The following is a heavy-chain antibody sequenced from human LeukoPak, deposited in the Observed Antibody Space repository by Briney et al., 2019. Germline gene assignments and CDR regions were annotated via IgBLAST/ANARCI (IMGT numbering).Heavy chain of an antibody. CDR1: DFTFSSYA. CDR2: ISGSGDNT. CDR3: ARARHGFFDY. Sequence: PGGSLRLSCAASDFTFSSYAMSWVRQAPGKGLEWVSAISGSGDNTYYADSVKGRFTISRDNSKNTLYLQMNSERAEDTAVYYCARARHGFFDYWGQGTLVTVSS. J-gene: IGHJ4*03. V-gene: IGHV3-23*01.